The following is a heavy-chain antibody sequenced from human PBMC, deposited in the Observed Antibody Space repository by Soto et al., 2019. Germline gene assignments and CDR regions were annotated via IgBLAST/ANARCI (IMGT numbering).Heavy chain of an antibody. J-gene: IGHJ4*02. CDR2: IGGSGAIT. Sequence: EVQLSESGGGLEQPGGSLRLSCAASGFTFSSSAMSWVRQAPGKGLEWVSAIGGSGAITNYADTVKGRFAISRDNSNNTLHLQMNGLRAEDTAVYYCAKDYCSGGTFYQIFHYWGQGALVTVSS. D-gene: IGHD2-15*01. CDR1: GFTFSSSA. CDR3: AKDYCSGGTFYQIFHY. V-gene: IGHV3-23*01.